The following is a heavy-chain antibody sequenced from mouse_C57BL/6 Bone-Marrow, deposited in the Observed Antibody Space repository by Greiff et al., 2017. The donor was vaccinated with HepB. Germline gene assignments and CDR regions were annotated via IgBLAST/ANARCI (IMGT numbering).Heavy chain of an antibody. D-gene: IGHD1-1*01. Sequence: EVQVVESGGGLVQPGGSLKLSCAASGFTFSDYYMYWVRQTPEKRLEWVAYISNGGGSTYYPDTVKGRFTISRDNAKNTLYLQMSRLKSEDTAMYYCARHPQIYYYGSSHWYFDVWGTGTTVTVSS. CDR3: ARHPQIYYYGSSHWYFDV. CDR2: ISNGGGST. J-gene: IGHJ1*03. V-gene: IGHV5-12*01. CDR1: GFTFSDYY.